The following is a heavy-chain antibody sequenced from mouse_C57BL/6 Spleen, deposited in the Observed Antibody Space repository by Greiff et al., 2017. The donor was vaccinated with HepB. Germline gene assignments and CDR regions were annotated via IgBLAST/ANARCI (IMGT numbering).Heavy chain of an antibody. V-gene: IGHV1-80*01. CDR1: GYAFSSYW. CDR3: ARSYYYGNYEFAY. D-gene: IGHD2-1*01. J-gene: IGHJ3*01. CDR2: IYPGDGDT. Sequence: VQLQQSGAELVKPGASVKISCKASGYAFSSYWMNWVKQRPGKGLEWIGQIYPGDGDTNYNGKFKGKATLTADKSSSTAYMQLSSLTSEDSAVYFCARSYYYGNYEFAYWGQGTLVTVSA.